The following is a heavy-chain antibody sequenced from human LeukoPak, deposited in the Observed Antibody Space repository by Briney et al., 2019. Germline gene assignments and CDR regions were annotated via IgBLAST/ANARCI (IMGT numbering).Heavy chain of an antibody. CDR1: GGSISSGGYY. CDR3: ARGVAVAGTETPYYYYYGMDV. V-gene: IGHV4-31*03. Sequence: PSETLSLTCTVSGGSISSGGYYWSWIRQHPGKGLEWIGYIYYSGSTYYNPSLKSRVTISVDTSKNQFPLKLSSVTAADTAVYYCARGVAVAGTETPYYYYYGMDVWGQGTTVTVSS. D-gene: IGHD6-19*01. J-gene: IGHJ6*02. CDR2: IYYSGST.